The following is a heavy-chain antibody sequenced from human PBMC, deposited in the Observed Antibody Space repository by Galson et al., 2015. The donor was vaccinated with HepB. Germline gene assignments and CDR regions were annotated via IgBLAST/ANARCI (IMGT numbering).Heavy chain of an antibody. CDR1: GGTFSSYA. Sequence: SVKVSCKASGGTFSSYAISWVRQAPGQGLEWMGGIIPIFGTANYAQKFQGRVTITADESTSTAYMELSSLRSEDTAVYYCARGTAYDYDWGSYPSDYGMDVWGQGTTVTVSS. CDR3: ARGTAYDYDWGSYPSDYGMDV. J-gene: IGHJ6*02. D-gene: IGHD3-16*02. V-gene: IGHV1-69*13. CDR2: IIPIFGTA.